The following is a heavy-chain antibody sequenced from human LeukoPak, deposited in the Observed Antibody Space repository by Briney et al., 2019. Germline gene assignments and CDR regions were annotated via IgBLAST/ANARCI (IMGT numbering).Heavy chain of an antibody. CDR1: GFTFSSYT. Sequence: PGGSLRLSCAASGFTFSSYTMSWVRQAPGQGLEWVSAISGSGGSTYYADSVKGRFTISSDGSKNTLYLQMNSLRAEDTAVYYCAKDRREYCSSITCYLYDNWGQGTLVTVSS. CDR3: AKDRREYCSSITCYLYDN. V-gene: IGHV3-23*01. CDR2: ISGSGGST. J-gene: IGHJ4*02. D-gene: IGHD2-2*01.